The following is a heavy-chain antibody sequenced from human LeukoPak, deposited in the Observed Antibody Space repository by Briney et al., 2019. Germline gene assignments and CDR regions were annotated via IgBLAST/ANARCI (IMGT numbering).Heavy chain of an antibody. D-gene: IGHD4-17*01. CDR1: GYTFTSYG. J-gene: IGHJ5*02. V-gene: IGHV1-18*01. CDR2: ISAYNGNT. CDR3: ARGMGYGDYLDNWFDP. Sequence: ASVKVSCKASGYTFTSYGISRVRQAPGQGLEWMGWISAYNGNTNYAQKLQGRVTMTTDTSTSTAYMELRSLRSDDTAVYYCARGMGYGDYLDNWFDPWGQGTLVTVSS.